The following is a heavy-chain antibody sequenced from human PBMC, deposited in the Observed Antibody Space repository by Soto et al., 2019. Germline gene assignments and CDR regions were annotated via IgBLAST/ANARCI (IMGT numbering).Heavy chain of an antibody. J-gene: IGHJ4*02. CDR3: ARLPSRHLVDY. D-gene: IGHD3-3*02. Sequence: SETLSLTCTVSGGSMSSGDYNWSWIRQPPGKGLEWIGYIYYSGSTYYNPSLKSRVMISVDTSKNQFSLKLRSVTAADTAVYYCARLPSRHLVDYWGQGTLVTVSS. V-gene: IGHV4-30-4*01. CDR2: IYYSGST. CDR1: GGSMSSGDYN.